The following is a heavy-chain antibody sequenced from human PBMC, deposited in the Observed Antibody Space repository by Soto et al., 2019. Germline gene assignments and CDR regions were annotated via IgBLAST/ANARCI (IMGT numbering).Heavy chain of an antibody. D-gene: IGHD3-22*01. CDR3: ARERNYDRGVYSYYYGMDV. CDR2: IYYGGST. CDR1: GDSISTDY. V-gene: IGHV4-59*12. Sequence: SETLSLTCTVSGDSISTDYWSWIRQSPGKGLEWIGFIYYGGSTNYNTSLKSRVTISVDTSKNQFSLKLSSVTAADTAVYYCARERNYDRGVYSYYYGMDVWGQGTRVTVSS. J-gene: IGHJ6*02.